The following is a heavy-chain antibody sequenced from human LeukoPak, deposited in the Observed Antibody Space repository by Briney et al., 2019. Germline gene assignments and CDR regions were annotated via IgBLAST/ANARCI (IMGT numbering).Heavy chain of an antibody. Sequence: SETLSLTCAVYGGSFSGYYWSWIRQPPGKRLEWIGEINHSGSTNYNPSLKSRVTISVDTSKNQFSLKLSSVTAADTAVYYCARGDYDFWSGYYTPPWYYGMDVWGQGTTVTVSS. D-gene: IGHD3-3*01. CDR2: INHSGST. CDR1: GGSFSGYY. CDR3: ARGDYDFWSGYYTPPWYYGMDV. J-gene: IGHJ6*02. V-gene: IGHV4-34*01.